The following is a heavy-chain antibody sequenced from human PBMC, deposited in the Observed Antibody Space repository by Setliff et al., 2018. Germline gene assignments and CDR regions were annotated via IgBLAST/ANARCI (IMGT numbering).Heavy chain of an antibody. Sequence: ASVKVSCKASGYTFSSYYMNWVRQAPGQGLEWMGIINPSGGDSTYEPRFQGRVTMTSDPSTNTAYMELRSLGSDDTAVYYCATFRGYTYGYDYWGQGTLVTVSS. J-gene: IGHJ4*02. D-gene: IGHD5-18*01. CDR1: GYTFSSYY. CDR3: ATFRGYTYGYDY. CDR2: INPSGGDS. V-gene: IGHV1-46*01.